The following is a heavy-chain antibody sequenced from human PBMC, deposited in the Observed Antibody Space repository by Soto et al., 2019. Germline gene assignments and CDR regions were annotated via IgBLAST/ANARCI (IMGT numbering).Heavy chain of an antibody. Sequence: VQLVESGGGLVQPGGSLRLSCAASGFTFSSYWMSWVRQAPGKGLEWVANIKQDGSEKYYVDSVKGRFTISRDNAKNSLYLQMNSLRAEDTAVYYCARGVYCGGDCYQSSFDYWGQGTLVTVSS. V-gene: IGHV3-7*03. CDR3: ARGVYCGGDCYQSSFDY. CDR1: GFTFSSYW. CDR2: IKQDGSEK. D-gene: IGHD2-21*02. J-gene: IGHJ4*02.